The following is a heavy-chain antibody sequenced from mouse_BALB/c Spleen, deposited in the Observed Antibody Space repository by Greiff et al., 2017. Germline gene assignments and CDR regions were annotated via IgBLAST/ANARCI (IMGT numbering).Heavy chain of an antibody. Sequence: EVKLMESGPGLVKPSQSLSLTCTVTGYSITSDYAWNWIRQFPGNKLEWMGYISYSGSTSYNPSLKSRISITRDTSKNQFFLQLNSVTTEDTATYYCARSVTTAYFDYWGQGTTLTVSS. J-gene: IGHJ2*01. V-gene: IGHV3-2*02. CDR1: GYSITSDYA. CDR2: ISYSGST. CDR3: ARSVTTAYFDY. D-gene: IGHD1-2*01.